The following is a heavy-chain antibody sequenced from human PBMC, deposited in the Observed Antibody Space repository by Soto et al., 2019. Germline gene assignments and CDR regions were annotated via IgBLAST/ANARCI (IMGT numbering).Heavy chain of an antibody. CDR2: IYYSGST. CDR3: VRDRRELPSDY. J-gene: IGHJ4*02. Sequence: SETLSLTCTVSGGSVSSGSYYWSWIRQPPGKGLEWIGYIYYSGSTNYNPSLKSRVTISVDTSKNQFSLKLSSVTAADTAVYYCVRDRRELPSDYWGQGTLVTVSS. V-gene: IGHV4-61*01. CDR1: GGSVSSGSYY. D-gene: IGHD1-26*01.